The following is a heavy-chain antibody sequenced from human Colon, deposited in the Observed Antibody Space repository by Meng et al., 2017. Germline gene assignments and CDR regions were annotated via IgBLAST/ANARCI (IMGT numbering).Heavy chain of an antibody. Sequence: PRIVTPSQTLPPTCAHPGDTVSSNRALWHWVRQSPSRGLEWLGQTYYRSEWQNHYGVSVKCRITINADTSRNHFSLHLNSVTPEDTAVYYCTTWYGEYWGQGTLVTVSS. D-gene: IGHD3-10*01. CDR3: TTWYGEY. V-gene: IGHV6-1*01. CDR2: TYYRSEWQN. J-gene: IGHJ4*02. CDR1: GDTVSSNRAL.